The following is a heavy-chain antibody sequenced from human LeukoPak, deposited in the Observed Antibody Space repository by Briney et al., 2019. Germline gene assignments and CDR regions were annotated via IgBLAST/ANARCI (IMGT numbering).Heavy chain of an antibody. CDR1: GFTFSSYE. V-gene: IGHV3-21*01. Sequence: GGSLRLSCAASGFTFSSYEMNWVRQAPGKGLEWVSSISSSSSYIYYADSVKGRFTISRDNAKNSLYLQMNSLRAEDTAVYYCARYAWIAVAGGDYYYYMDVWGKGTTVTVSS. J-gene: IGHJ6*03. CDR2: ISSSSSYI. CDR3: ARYAWIAVAGGDYYYYMDV. D-gene: IGHD6-19*01.